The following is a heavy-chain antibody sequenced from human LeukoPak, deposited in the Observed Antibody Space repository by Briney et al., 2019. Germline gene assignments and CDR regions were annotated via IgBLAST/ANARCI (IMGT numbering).Heavy chain of an antibody. Sequence: TGGSLRLSCAVSGFRFSDYYMSWVRQAPGKGLEWVGHIRDSGEAFYADFARGRFAISRDESENTLYLQMNSLRVEDTAVCFCARDRAANQDWVEFDHWGQGTPVIVSS. V-gene: IGHV3-66*03. J-gene: IGHJ5*02. CDR3: ARDRAANQDWVEFDH. D-gene: IGHD3/OR15-3a*01. CDR1: GFRFSDYY. CDR2: IRDSGEA.